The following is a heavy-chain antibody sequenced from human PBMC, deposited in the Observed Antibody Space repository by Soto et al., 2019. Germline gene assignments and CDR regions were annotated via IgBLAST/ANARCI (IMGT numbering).Heavy chain of an antibody. Sequence: SETLSLTCAVSGYSIGSGYYWAWIRQSPGKGLEWIGSIYHAGSVYYNPSLNGRVALSMDTPKNHFSLKLTSVTAADTAVYYCARTFDYYGMDVWGQGTTVTVSS. CDR1: GYSIGSGYY. CDR3: ARTFDYYGMDV. J-gene: IGHJ6*02. V-gene: IGHV4-38-2*01. CDR2: IYHAGSV.